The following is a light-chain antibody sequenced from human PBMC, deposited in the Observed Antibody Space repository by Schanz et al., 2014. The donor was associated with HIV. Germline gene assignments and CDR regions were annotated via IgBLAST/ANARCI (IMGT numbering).Light chain of an antibody. J-gene: IGLJ1*01. CDR1: ALNLGHNF. V-gene: IGLV1-51*01. CDR2: ADY. Sequence: QSLLTQPPSVSAAPGQRVTISCSGGALNLGHNFVSWYQQFPGTAPKLLIFADYQRPSEIPDRFSGSKSGTSATLGITGLQTGDEADYYCGTWDSRMSVGFVFGSGTKLTVL. CDR3: GTWDSRMSVGFV.